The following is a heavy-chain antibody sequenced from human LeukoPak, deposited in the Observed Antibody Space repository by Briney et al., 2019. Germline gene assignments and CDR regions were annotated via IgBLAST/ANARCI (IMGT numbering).Heavy chain of an antibody. J-gene: IGHJ4*02. D-gene: IGHD3-22*01. CDR2: ISYDGSNK. CDR3: ANRVPYDSSGPDY. V-gene: IGHV3-30*18. CDR1: GFTFSSYA. Sequence: GGSLRLSCAASGFTFSSYAMSWVRQAPGKGLEWVAVISYDGSNKYYADSVKGRFTISRDNSKNTLYLQMNSLRAEDTAVYYCANRVPYDSSGPDYWGQGTLVTVSS.